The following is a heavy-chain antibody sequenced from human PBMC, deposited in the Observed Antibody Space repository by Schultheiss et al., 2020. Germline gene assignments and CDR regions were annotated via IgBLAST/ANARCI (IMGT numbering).Heavy chain of an antibody. CDR1: GGSISSSSYY. J-gene: IGHJ4*02. Sequence: SETLSLTCTVSGGSISSSSYYWGWIRQPPGKGLEWIGSIYYSGSTYYNPSLKSRVTISVDTSKNQFSLKLSSVTAADTAVYYCAREGEQQRNFDYWGQGTLVTVSS. CDR3: AREGEQQRNFDY. V-gene: IGHV4-39*02. D-gene: IGHD6-13*01. CDR2: IYYSGST.